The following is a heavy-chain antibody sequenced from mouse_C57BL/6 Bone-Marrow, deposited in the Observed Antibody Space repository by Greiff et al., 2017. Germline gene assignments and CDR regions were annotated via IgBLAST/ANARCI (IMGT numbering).Heavy chain of an antibody. J-gene: IGHJ4*01. CDR1: GYTFTNYW. D-gene: IGHD1-2*01. CDR2: IYPGGGYT. V-gene: IGHV1-63*01. CDR3: ARGGYGGYAMDY. Sequence: QVQLQQSGAELVRPATSVKMSCKASGYTFTNYWIGWAKQRPGHGLEWIGDIYPGGGYTNYNEKFKGKATLTADKSSSTAYMQFSSLTSEDSAIYYCARGGYGGYAMDYWGQGTSVTVSS.